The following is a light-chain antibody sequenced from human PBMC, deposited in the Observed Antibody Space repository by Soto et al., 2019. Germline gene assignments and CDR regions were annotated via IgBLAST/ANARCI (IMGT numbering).Light chain of an antibody. V-gene: IGLV2-14*01. J-gene: IGLJ1*01. CDR3: SSYTSSSTYV. CDR2: DVS. CDR1: SSDVGGYNY. Sequence: QSALTQPASVSGSPGQSITISCTGTSSDVGGYNYVSWYQQHPGKAPKLMIYDVSNRPSRVSNRFSGSKSGNTASLTISGLQAEDEADYYCSSYTSSSTYVFGTGTRSPS.